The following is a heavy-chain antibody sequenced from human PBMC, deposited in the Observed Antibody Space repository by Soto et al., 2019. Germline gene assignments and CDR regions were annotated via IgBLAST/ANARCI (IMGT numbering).Heavy chain of an antibody. CDR3: ARDRNYGGNSPYFDF. Sequence: PGGSLRLSCAVSGFTFSDHYMDWVRQAPGKGLEWVGRSRNKANSYTTEYATSVKGRFAISRDDSENSLYLQMNSLRAEDTAVYYCARDRNYGGNSPYFDFWGQGVQVTVSS. CDR2: SRNKANSYTT. J-gene: IGHJ4*02. CDR1: GFTFSDHY. D-gene: IGHD2-21*01. V-gene: IGHV3-72*01.